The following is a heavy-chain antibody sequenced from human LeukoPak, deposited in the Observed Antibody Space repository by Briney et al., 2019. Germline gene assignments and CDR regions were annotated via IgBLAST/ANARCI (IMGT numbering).Heavy chain of an antibody. V-gene: IGHV3-72*01. D-gene: IGHD6-19*01. CDR3: ARRYNSGHDY. Sequence: GGSLRLSCAASGLTFSDHSMDWVRQAPGKGLEWVGRTRDKANSYTTEYAASVKGRFAISRDDSKDSLYLQMNSLKTEDTAVYYCARRYNSGHDYWGQGTLVTVSS. J-gene: IGHJ4*02. CDR1: GLTFSDHS. CDR2: TRDKANSYTT.